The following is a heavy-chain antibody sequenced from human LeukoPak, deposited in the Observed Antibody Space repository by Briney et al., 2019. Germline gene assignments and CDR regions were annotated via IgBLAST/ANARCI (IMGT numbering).Heavy chain of an antibody. Sequence: SQTLSLTCTVSGGSISSGDYYWSWIRQPPGKGLEWIGYIYYSGSTYYNPSLKSRVTISVDTSKNQFSLKLSSVTAADTAVYYCARDVGGGDYLLHHWGQGTLVTVSS. J-gene: IGHJ1*01. CDR1: GGSISSGDYY. CDR2: IYYSGST. V-gene: IGHV4-30-4*08. CDR3: ARDVGGGDYLLHH. D-gene: IGHD2-21*01.